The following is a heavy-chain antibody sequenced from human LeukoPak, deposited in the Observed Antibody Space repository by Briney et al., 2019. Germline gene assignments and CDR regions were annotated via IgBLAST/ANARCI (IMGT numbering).Heavy chain of an antibody. D-gene: IGHD2-2*01. CDR2: INDDSSDI. V-gene: IGHV3-21*05. CDR1: GFTFSLYA. Sequence: GGSLRLSCAASGFTFSLYAMSWVRQAPGKGLERVSYINDDSSDIHYAGSVRGRFTISRDDARKTLYLQLSSLRVEDTAVYYCARDTFQPGLIDSWGQGTLVTVSS. J-gene: IGHJ4*02. CDR3: ARDTFQPGLIDS.